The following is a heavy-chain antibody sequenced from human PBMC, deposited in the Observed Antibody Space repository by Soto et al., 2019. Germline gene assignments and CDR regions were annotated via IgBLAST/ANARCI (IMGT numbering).Heavy chain of an antibody. V-gene: IGHV4-34*01. CDR1: GGSFSDFY. Sequence: QVQLQQWGAGLLKPSETLSLTCAVYGGSFSDFYWNWIRQSPGKGLEWIGEINHSGDTNYNPSLKSRVTISVDTSKNQFSLQLNSVTATETAVYYCAQRTLTNWCDPWGQGTPVTVSS. CDR3: AQRTLTNWCDP. CDR2: INHSGDT. D-gene: IGHD4-4*01. J-gene: IGHJ5*02.